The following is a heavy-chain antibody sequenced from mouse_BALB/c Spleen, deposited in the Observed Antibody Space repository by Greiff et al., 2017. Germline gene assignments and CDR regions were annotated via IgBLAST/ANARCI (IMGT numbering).Heavy chain of an antibody. D-gene: IGHD6-1*01. J-gene: IGHJ4*01. CDR3: ARSTTSSFYYAMDY. CDR2: IYPGDGDT. Sequence: QVQLQQSGPELVKPGASVKISCKASGYAFSSSWMNWVKQRPGQGLEWIGRIYPGDGDTNYNGKFKGKATLTADKSSSTAYMQRSSLTSVDSAVYFCARSTTSSFYYAMDYWGQGTSVTVSS. V-gene: IGHV1-82*01. CDR1: GYAFSSSW.